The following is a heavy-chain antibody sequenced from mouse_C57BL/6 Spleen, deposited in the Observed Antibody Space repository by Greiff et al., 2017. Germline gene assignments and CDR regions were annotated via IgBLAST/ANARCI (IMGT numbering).Heavy chain of an antibody. CDR2: INPSSGYT. Sequence: VKLVESGAELARPGASVKMSCKASGYTFTSYTMHWVKQRPGQGLEWIGYINPSSGYTKYNQKFKDKATLTADKSSSTAYMQLSSLTSEDSAVYYCARDVLAYYSNFYWYFDVWGTGTTVTVSS. V-gene: IGHV1-4*01. D-gene: IGHD2-5*01. J-gene: IGHJ1*03. CDR1: GYTFTSYT. CDR3: ARDVLAYYSNFYWYFDV.